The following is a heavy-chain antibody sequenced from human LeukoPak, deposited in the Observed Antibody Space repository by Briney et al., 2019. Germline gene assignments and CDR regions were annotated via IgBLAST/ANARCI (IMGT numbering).Heavy chain of an antibody. J-gene: IGHJ4*02. CDR3: ASGVADYGDYVSYYFDY. Sequence: GGSLRLSCAASGFTFSGYGMHWVRQAPGKGLEWVAVIFNVGSNKYYADSVKGRFTISRDNSKNTLYLQMNSLRAEDTAVYYCASGVADYGDYVSYYFDYWGQGTLVTVSS. V-gene: IGHV3-33*01. D-gene: IGHD4-17*01. CDR2: IFNVGSNK. CDR1: GFTFSGYG.